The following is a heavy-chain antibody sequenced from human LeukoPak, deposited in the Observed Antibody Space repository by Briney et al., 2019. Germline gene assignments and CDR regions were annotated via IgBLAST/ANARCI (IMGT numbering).Heavy chain of an antibody. CDR1: GFTFSSYS. Sequence: PGESLRLSCAASGFTFSSYSMNWVRQAPGKGLEWASYISSASNTIYYADSVKGRFTISRDNAKNSLYLQMNSLRAEDTAMYYCARDGSFGDYNCFERRGKGILVTVSS. D-gene: IGHD3-10*01. J-gene: IGHJ5*02. CDR2: ISSASNTI. V-gene: IGHV3-48*01. CDR3: ARDGSFGDYNCFER.